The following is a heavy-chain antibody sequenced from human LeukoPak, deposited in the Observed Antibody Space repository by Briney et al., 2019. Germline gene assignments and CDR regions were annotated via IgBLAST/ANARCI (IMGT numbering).Heavy chain of an antibody. CDR2: ISYDLNIK. D-gene: IGHD2-2*01. Sequence: GGSLRLSCAASGFSFTSYNFYWVRQAPGKGLQWLGFISYDLNIKYEDSVKGRITISRDNSKNTLYLQMNSLRAENTAVYYCARESLTVPGCFDYWGQGTLVTVSS. J-gene: IGHJ4*02. V-gene: IGHV3-30*14. CDR1: GFSFTSYN. CDR3: ARESLTVPGCFDY.